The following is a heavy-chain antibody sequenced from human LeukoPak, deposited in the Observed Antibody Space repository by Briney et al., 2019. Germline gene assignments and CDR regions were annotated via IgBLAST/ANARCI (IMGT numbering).Heavy chain of an antibody. V-gene: IGHV3-21*01. J-gene: IGHJ4*02. CDR2: ISSSGSYI. D-gene: IGHD3-22*01. CDR3: ARAYHYYYDSSTFDY. Sequence: PGGSLRLSCAASGFTFSSYSMNWVRQAPGKGLEWVSSISSSGSYIYYADSVKGRFTISRDNAKNSLYLQMNSLRAEDTAVYYCARAYHYYYDSSTFDYWGQGTLVTVSS. CDR1: GFTFSSYS.